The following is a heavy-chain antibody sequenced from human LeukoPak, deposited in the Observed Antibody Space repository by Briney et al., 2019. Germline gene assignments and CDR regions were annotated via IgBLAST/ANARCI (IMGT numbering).Heavy chain of an antibody. CDR3: ARVGYYASGPFSYFDY. Sequence: GGSLRLSCAASGFTFSGYAMHWVRQAPGKGLEWVAVISYDGSNEYYADYVKGRFTISRDNSKNTLYLQMNSLSVEDTAVYYCARVGYYASGPFSYFDYWGQGILVTVSS. J-gene: IGHJ4*02. V-gene: IGHV3-30-3*01. D-gene: IGHD3-10*01. CDR2: ISYDGSNE. CDR1: GFTFSGYA.